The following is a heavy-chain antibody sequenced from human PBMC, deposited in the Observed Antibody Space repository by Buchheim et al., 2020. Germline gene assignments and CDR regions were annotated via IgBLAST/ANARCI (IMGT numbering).Heavy chain of an antibody. Sequence: EVQLLESGGGLVQPGGSLRLSCAASGFTFSSYAMSWVRQAPGKGLEWVSAISGSGGSTYYADSVKGRFTIPRDNSNNTLYLQMNSLRAEDTAVYYCAKEVLPTDYGDYGYFDLWGRGTL. CDR1: GFTFSSYA. V-gene: IGHV3-23*01. CDR2: ISGSGGST. D-gene: IGHD4-17*01. J-gene: IGHJ2*01. CDR3: AKEVLPTDYGDYGYFDL.